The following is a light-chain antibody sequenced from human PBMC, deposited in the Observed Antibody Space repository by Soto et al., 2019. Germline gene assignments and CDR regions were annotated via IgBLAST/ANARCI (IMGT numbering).Light chain of an antibody. J-gene: IGLJ1*01. CDR1: SSDVGGYNY. Sequence: QSALTQPASVSGSPGQSITISCTGTSSDVGGYNYVSWYQHHPGKAPKRMIHDVSNRPSGVSNRFSGSKSGNTASLTISGLQAEDEADYYCSSYIPNNSTYVFGTGTKLTV. V-gene: IGLV2-14*03. CDR2: DVS. CDR3: SSYIPNNSTYV.